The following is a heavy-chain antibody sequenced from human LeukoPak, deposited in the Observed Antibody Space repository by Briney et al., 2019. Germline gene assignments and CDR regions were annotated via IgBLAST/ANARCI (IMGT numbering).Heavy chain of an antibody. CDR1: GFTFSSYG. D-gene: IGHD3-10*01. J-gene: IGHJ4*02. Sequence: GGSLRLSCAASGFTFSSYGMHWVRQAPGKGLEWVAFIRYDGSNKYYADSVKGRFTISRDNSKNTLYLQMNSLRAEDTAVYYCAKDGSMWFGEFPFDYWGQGNLVTVPS. V-gene: IGHV3-30*02. CDR3: AKDGSMWFGEFPFDY. CDR2: IRYDGSNK.